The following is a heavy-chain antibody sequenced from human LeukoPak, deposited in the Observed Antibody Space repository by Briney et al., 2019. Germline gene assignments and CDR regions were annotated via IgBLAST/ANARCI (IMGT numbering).Heavy chain of an antibody. V-gene: IGHV3-74*01. CDR1: GFTFSTYW. Sequence: PGGSLRLSCRASGFTFSTYWMHWVRQTPGKGLVWVSRINSDGSSTNYADSVKGRFTFSRDNAKNTVYLQMNSLRVEDTAVYYCARDLSSDYWGQGTQVTVSS. CDR2: INSDGSST. J-gene: IGHJ4*02. D-gene: IGHD2/OR15-2a*01. CDR3: ARDLSSDY.